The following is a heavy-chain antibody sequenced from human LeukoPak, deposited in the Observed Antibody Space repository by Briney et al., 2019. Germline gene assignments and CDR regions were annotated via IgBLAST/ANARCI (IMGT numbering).Heavy chain of an antibody. J-gene: IGHJ4*02. CDR2: IYYSGST. Sequence: SETLSLTCTVSGGSISSYYWSWIRQPPGKELEWIGYIYYSGSTNYNPSLRSRVTISIDTSKNQFSLKLSSVTAADRAVYYCARASKRGYSGYSFDYWGQGTLVIVSS. D-gene: IGHD5-12*01. V-gene: IGHV4-59*01. CDR3: ARASKRGYSGYSFDY. CDR1: GGSISSYY.